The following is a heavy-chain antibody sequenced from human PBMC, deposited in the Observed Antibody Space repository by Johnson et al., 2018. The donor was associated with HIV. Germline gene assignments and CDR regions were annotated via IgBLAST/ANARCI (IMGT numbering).Heavy chain of an antibody. J-gene: IGHJ3*02. CDR1: GFTFSSYG. CDR3: ARDPIRGYGDYEDDAFDI. D-gene: IGHD4-17*01. Sequence: QVQLVESGGGVVQPGGSLRLSCAASGFTFSSYGMHWVRQAPGKGLEWVAFIRYDGSNKYYADSVKGRFTISRDNSKNTLYLQMNSLRAEDSAVYYCARDPIRGYGDYEDDAFDIWGQGTMVTVSS. V-gene: IGHV3-30*02. CDR2: IRYDGSNK.